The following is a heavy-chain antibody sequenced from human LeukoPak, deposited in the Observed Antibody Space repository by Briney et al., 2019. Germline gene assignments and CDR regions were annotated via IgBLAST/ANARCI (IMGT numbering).Heavy chain of an antibody. Sequence: GGSLRLSCAASGFTFDDYAMHWVRQAPGKGLEWVSGISWNSGSIGYVDSVKGRFTISRDNAKNSLSLQMNSLRAEDTAVYYCARMDIGLVRDWGQGTLVTVSS. CDR1: GFTFDDYA. CDR3: ARMDIGLVRD. CDR2: ISWNSGSI. V-gene: IGHV3-9*01. J-gene: IGHJ4*02. D-gene: IGHD2-15*01.